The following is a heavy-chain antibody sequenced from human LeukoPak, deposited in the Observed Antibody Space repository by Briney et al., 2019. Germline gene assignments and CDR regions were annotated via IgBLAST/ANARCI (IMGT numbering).Heavy chain of an antibody. CDR1: GGSFSGYY. CDR3: ARGVVVPAARRTKYYYYYMDV. J-gene: IGHJ6*03. CDR2: INHSGST. D-gene: IGHD2-2*01. V-gene: IGHV4-34*01. Sequence: PSETLSLTCAVYGGSFSGYYWSWIRQPPGKGLEWIGGINHSGSTNYNPSLKSRVTISVDTSKNQFSLKLSSVTAADTAVYYCARGVVVPAARRTKYYYYYMDVWSKGTTVTVSS.